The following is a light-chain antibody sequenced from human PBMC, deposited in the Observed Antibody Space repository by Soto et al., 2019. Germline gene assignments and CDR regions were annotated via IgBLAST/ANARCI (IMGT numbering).Light chain of an antibody. V-gene: IGLV1-40*01. CDR1: SSNIGAGHD. CDR2: GNN. CDR3: QSYDNSLGGSNV. J-gene: IGLJ1*01. Sequence: QSVLTQPPSVSGAPGQSVTIPCTGSSSNIGAGHDVHWYQQFPGTAPKVLIYGNNNRPSGVPDRFSGSKSGTSASLAITGLQAEDEADYYCQSYDNSLGGSNVFGTGTKLTVL.